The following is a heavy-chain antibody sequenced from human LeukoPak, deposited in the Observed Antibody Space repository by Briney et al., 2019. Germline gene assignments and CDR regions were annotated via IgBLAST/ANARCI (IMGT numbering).Heavy chain of an antibody. Sequence: SETLSLTCTVSGGSISSSSYYWGWIRQPPGKGLEWIGSIYYSGSTYYNPSLKSRVTISVDTSKNQFSLKLSSVTAADTAVYYCAGDRGFRESYFDYWGQGTLVTVSS. CDR3: AGDRGFRESYFDY. CDR1: GGSISSSSYY. CDR2: IYYSGST. J-gene: IGHJ4*02. V-gene: IGHV4-39*07. D-gene: IGHD3-10*01.